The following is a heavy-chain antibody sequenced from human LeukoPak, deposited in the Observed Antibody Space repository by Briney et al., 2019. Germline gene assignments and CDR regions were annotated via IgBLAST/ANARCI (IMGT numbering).Heavy chain of an antibody. J-gene: IGHJ3*01. Sequence: PSETLSLTCTVSGDSINSGYYWSWIRQPPGKGLEWIGYFYHTGTTYYNPSLKSRVTISVDRSKNQFSLNLSSVTAADTAVYYCARHFDYDSGGDAFDVWGQGTMVTVSS. D-gene: IGHD3-10*01. V-gene: IGHV4-38-2*02. CDR3: ARHFDYDSGGDAFDV. CDR2: FYHTGTT. CDR1: GDSINSGYY.